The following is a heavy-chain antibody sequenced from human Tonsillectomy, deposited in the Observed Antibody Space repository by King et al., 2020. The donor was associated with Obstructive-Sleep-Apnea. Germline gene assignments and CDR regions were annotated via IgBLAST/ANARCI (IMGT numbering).Heavy chain of an antibody. CDR1: GGSISTYY. CDR2: IYYSGSP. V-gene: IGHV4-59*08. D-gene: IGHD4-23*01. Sequence: VPLQESGPGLVKPSETLSLTCTVSGGSISTYYWSWIRQPPGKGLEWMGNIYYSGSPNYNPSLKSRVTISVDTSKNQFSLKLSSVTAADTAVYYCARHVATVVTPDYFDYWGQGTLVTVSS. J-gene: IGHJ4*02. CDR3: ARHVATVVTPDYFDY.